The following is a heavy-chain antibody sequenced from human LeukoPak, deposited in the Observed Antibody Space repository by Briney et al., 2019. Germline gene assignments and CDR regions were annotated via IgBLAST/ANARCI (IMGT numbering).Heavy chain of an antibody. Sequence: GGSLRLSCVASGFTFSTYGIHWVRQAPGKGLEWVAFIRYDGSNKYYADSVKGRFTIPRDNSKNTLYLQMNSLRAEDTAVYYCAKVHNSGSFPELDYWGQGTLVTVSS. CDR1: GFTFSTYG. D-gene: IGHD1-26*01. V-gene: IGHV3-30*02. CDR3: AKVHNSGSFPELDY. CDR2: IRYDGSNK. J-gene: IGHJ4*02.